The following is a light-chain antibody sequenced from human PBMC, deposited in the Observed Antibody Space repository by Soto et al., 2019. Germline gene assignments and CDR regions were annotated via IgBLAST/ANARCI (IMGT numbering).Light chain of an antibody. V-gene: IGKV1-5*03. CDR1: ESISSW. CDR2: KAS. J-gene: IGKJ1*01. CDR3: QQYNSYSWT. Sequence: DIQMTQSPPTLSASAGDRVTITCRASESISSWLAWYQQKPGKAPKLLMYKASSLESGVPSRFSGSGSGTEFTLTISSLQPDDFATYYCQQYNSYSWTVGQGTKVDSK.